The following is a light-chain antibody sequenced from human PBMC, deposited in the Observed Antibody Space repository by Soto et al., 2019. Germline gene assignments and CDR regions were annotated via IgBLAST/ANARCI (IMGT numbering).Light chain of an antibody. J-gene: IGLJ1*01. CDR1: SSDVGGYNY. V-gene: IGLV2-14*01. CDR2: AVS. CDR3: SSYTTGSTSRV. Sequence: QSALTQPASVSGSPGQSITISCTGTSSDVGGYNYVSWYQQHPGKAPKLMIYAVSNRPSGVSNRFSGSKSGNTASLTISGLQAEDEADYYCSSYTTGSTSRVFGAGTKLTVL.